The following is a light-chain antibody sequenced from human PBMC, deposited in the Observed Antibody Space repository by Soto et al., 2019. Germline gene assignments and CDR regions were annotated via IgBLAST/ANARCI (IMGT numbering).Light chain of an antibody. Sequence: VMTQSPLSLPVTPGEPASISCRSSQSLLYSNGYNYLDWYLQKPGQSPQLLIYLGSNRASGVPDRFSGSGSGTDFTLKISRVEAEDVGVYYCMQALQTPDTFGQGTKLEIK. V-gene: IGKV2-28*01. CDR2: LGS. CDR1: QSLLYSNGYNY. CDR3: MQALQTPDT. J-gene: IGKJ2*01.